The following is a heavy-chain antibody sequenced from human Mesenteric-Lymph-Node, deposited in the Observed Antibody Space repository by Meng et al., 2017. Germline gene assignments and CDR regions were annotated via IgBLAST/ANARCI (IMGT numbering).Heavy chain of an antibody. D-gene: IGHD3-10*01. J-gene: IGHJ4*02. CDR3: ARDSGRYYGSGSYIRESDNDY. Sequence: SETLSLTCAVYGWSFSGSYLSWVRQPPGKGLEWIGEINHSGSTNYNPSIKSRVTISVDTAKNQFSLKLSTVTAADTAVYYCARDSGRYYGSGSYIRESDNDYWGQGTLVTVSS. CDR2: INHSGST. CDR1: GWSFSGSY. V-gene: IGHV4-34*01.